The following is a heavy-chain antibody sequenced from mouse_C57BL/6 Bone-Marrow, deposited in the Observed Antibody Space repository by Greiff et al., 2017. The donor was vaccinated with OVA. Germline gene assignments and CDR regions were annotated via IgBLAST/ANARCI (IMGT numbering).Heavy chain of an antibody. D-gene: IGHD2-10*02. CDR3: ARSRDLEYYFDD. Sequence: QVTLKESGPGILQSSQTLSLTCSFSGFSLSTSGMGVSWLRQPSGKGLEWLAHTYWDDDKRYNPFLKSRLTISKDTSRNQVFLKITSVDTADTATDYCARSRDLEYYFDDWGKGTTLTVSS. CDR2: TYWDDDK. J-gene: IGHJ2*01. V-gene: IGHV8-12*01. CDR1: GFSLSTSGMG.